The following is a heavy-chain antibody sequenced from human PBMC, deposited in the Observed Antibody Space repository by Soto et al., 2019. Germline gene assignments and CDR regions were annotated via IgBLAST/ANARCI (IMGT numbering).Heavy chain of an antibody. V-gene: IGHV1-18*01. CDR1: GYTFTSYG. J-gene: IGHJ3*02. Sequence: ASVKVSCKASGYTFTSYGISWVRQAPGQGHEWMGWISAYNGNTNYAQKLQGRVTMTTDTSTSTAYMELRSLRSDDTAVYFCARDQSTVTTRGGDAFDIWGQGTMVTVSS. D-gene: IGHD4-17*01. CDR3: ARDQSTVTTRGGDAFDI. CDR2: ISAYNGNT.